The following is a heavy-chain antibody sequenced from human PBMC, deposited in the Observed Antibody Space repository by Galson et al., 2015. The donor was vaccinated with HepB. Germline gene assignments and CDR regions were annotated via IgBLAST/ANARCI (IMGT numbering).Heavy chain of an antibody. CDR3: AKCPDGNFVCPFEM. CDR2: ISTTGGHT. D-gene: IGHD3-9*01. CDR1: GLTFDNYA. J-gene: IGHJ3*02. V-gene: IGHV3-23*01. Sequence: SLRLSCAASGLTFDNYAMTWVRQNQWKGLEWVSTISTTGGHTYYADSVKGRFTIFRDNSKSTLFLQMNSLRAEDTAVYYCAKCPDGNFVCPFEMWGQGTMVTVSS.